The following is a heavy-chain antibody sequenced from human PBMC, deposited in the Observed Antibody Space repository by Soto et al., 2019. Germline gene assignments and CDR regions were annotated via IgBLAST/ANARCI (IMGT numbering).Heavy chain of an antibody. CDR2: IYPGDSDT. J-gene: IGHJ6*02. Sequence: GESLKISCQGSGYSFASYWIGWVRQMPGKDLEWMGIIYPGDSDTRYSPSFQGQVTISADKSLRTAYLQWNSLKASDTALYYCARTRSFTLGFYYDGMDVWGQGTTVTVYS. V-gene: IGHV5-51*01. CDR1: GYSFASYW. D-gene: IGHD3-16*02. CDR3: ARTRSFTLGFYYDGMDV.